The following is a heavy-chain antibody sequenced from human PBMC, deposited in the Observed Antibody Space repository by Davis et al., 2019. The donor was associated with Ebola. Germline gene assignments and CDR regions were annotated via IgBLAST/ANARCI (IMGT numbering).Heavy chain of an antibody. Sequence: AASVKVSCKASGGTFSSYAISWVRQAPGQGLEWMGWISAYNGNTNYAQKLQGRVTMTTDTSTSTAYMELRSLRSDDTAVYYCAREITMVRGGGWFDPWGQGTLVTVSS. J-gene: IGHJ5*02. CDR3: AREITMVRGGGWFDP. D-gene: IGHD3-10*01. CDR2: ISAYNGNT. CDR1: GGTFSSYA. V-gene: IGHV1-18*01.